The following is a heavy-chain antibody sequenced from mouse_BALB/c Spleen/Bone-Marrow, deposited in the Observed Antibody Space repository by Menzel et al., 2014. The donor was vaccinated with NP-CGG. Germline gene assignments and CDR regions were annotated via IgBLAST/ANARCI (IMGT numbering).Heavy chain of an antibody. CDR3: NGNYYAMDY. Sequence: EVQLQQSGAELVRSGASVKLSCTASGFNIKDYYMHWVKQRPEQGLEWIGWIDPENGDTEYAPKFQGKATMTADTSSNAAYLQLSQLTSEGTAVSYSNGNYYAMDYWGQGTSVTVSS. CDR1: GFNIKDYY. J-gene: IGHJ4*01. CDR2: IDPENGDT. V-gene: IGHV14-4*02. D-gene: IGHD2-1*01.